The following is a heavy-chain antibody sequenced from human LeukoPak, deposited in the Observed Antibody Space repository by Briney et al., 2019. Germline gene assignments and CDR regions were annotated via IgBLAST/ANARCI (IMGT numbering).Heavy chain of an antibody. V-gene: IGHV4-39*01. CDR1: GGSISSSSYN. CDR3: ARPPGIAAAWFDP. D-gene: IGHD6-13*01. J-gene: IGHJ5*02. Sequence: SETLSLTCTVSGGSISSSSYNWAWIRQPPGKGLEWIGNIDNIGSTYYNPSLQSRVTISVDKSKDQLSLKLSSVTATDTAIYYCARPPGIAAAWFDPWGQGTLVTVSS. CDR2: IDNIGST.